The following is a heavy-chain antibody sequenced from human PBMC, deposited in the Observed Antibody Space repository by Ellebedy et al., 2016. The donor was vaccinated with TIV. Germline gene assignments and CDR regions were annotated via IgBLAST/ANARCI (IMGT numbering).Heavy chain of an antibody. CDR2: ISGSSYYI. D-gene: IGHD6-6*01. Sequence: GESLKISCAASGSTFSSYTMNWVRQAPGKGLEWVSSISGSSYYIYYADSVKGRFTVSRDNARNSLYLQMSSLRAEDTAVYYCARLYSSSSPFDYWGQGTLVTVSS. CDR1: GSTFSSYT. J-gene: IGHJ4*02. CDR3: ARLYSSSSPFDY. V-gene: IGHV3-21*01.